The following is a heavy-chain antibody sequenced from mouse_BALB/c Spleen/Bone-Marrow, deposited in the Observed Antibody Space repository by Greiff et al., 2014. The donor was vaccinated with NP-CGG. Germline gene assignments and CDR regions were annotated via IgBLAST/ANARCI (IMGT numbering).Heavy chain of an antibody. Sequence: VQLQQSGPELVKPGASVKISCKASGYTFTDYNMHWVKQSHGKSLEWIVYIYPHNGGNGYNQKFKNKATLTVDSSSSTAYMDLRSLTSEDSAVYYCARSRGTTATTYYFDYGGQGTTLTVSS. J-gene: IGHJ2*01. CDR2: IYPHNGGN. CDR3: ARSRGTTATTYYFDY. V-gene: IGHV1S29*02. D-gene: IGHD1-2*01. CDR1: GYTFTDYN.